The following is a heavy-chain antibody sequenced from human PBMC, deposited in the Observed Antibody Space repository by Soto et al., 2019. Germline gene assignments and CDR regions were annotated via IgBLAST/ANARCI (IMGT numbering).Heavy chain of an antibody. D-gene: IGHD5-12*01. CDR1: GGSISSFY. V-gene: IGHV4-59*08. CDR3: ARSLGYGAYGTNYFDF. J-gene: IGHJ4*02. CDR2: ISYSGST. Sequence: PSETLSLTCTVSGGSISSFYWNWIRQPPGKGLEWIGYISYSGSTSYNPSLKSRVTISLDTSKKQFSLRLSSVTAADTAVYYCARSLGYGAYGTNYFDFWGQGILVTVSS.